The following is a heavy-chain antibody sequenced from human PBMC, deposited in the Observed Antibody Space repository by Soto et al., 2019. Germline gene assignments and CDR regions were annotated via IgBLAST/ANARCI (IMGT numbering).Heavy chain of an antibody. CDR3: ARGRYCLTGRCFPNWFDS. CDR2: IYKSATT. J-gene: IGHJ5*01. V-gene: IGHV4-30-4*01. D-gene: IGHD2-15*01. Sequence: SETLSLTCSVSGDSISTVDYFWAWSRQPPGQALEYIGYIYKSATTYYNPSFEGRVAISLDTSKSHFSLNVTSVTAADTAVYFCARGRYCLTGRCFPNWFDSWGQGTLVTVS. CDR1: GDSISTVDYF.